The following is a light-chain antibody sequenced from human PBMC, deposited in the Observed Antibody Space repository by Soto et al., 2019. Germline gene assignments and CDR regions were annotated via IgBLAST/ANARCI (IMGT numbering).Light chain of an antibody. CDR1: QSWSRD. V-gene: IGKV3-11*01. CDR3: QQRSNWPIT. J-gene: IGKJ5*01. Sequence: EIVLAQSRGNLSLSPGERATLSCRAGQSWSRDLAWYQQKPGQPPRLLIHDASNRATGIPARFSGSGSGTDFTLTISSVEAEDFAVYYCQQRSNWPITFGQGTRLEIK. CDR2: DAS.